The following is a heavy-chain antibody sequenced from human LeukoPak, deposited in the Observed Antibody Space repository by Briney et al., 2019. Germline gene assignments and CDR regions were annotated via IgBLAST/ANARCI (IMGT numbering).Heavy chain of an antibody. CDR1: AGSISGGDYY. CDR3: ARVDYGDELGAFDI. V-gene: IGHV4-30-4*01. Sequence: PSQTLSLTCTVSAGSISGGDYYWSWIRQPPGKGLEWIGYIYYSGSTYYNPSLKSRVTISVDTSKNQFSLKLSSVTAADTAVYYCARVDYGDELGAFDIWGQGTMVTVSS. D-gene: IGHD4-17*01. CDR2: IYYSGST. J-gene: IGHJ3*02.